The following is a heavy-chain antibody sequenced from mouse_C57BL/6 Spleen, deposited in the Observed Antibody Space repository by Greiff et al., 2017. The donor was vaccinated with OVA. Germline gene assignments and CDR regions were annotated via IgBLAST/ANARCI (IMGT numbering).Heavy chain of an antibody. CDR1: GYAFSSYW. CDR3: ARSEHYYGSSYWYFDV. V-gene: IGHV1-80*01. D-gene: IGHD1-1*01. J-gene: IGHJ1*03. Sequence: VQLQQSGAELVKPGASVKISCKASGYAFSSYWMNWVKQRPGKGLEWIGQIYPGDGDINYNGKFKGKATLTADKSSSTAYMQLSSRTSEDSAVYFCARSEHYYGSSYWYFDVWGTGTTVTVSS. CDR2: IYPGDGDI.